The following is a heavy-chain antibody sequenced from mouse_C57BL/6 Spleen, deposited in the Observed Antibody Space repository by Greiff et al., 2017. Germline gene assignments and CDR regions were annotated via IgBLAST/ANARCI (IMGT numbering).Heavy chain of an antibody. CDR1: GYTFTDYY. CDR2: IFPGSGST. V-gene: IGHV1-75*01. J-gene: IGHJ2*01. CDR3: ARSYYGYYFDY. Sequence: QVQLQQSGPELVKPGASVKISCKASGYTFTDYYINWVKQRPGQGLEWIGWIFPGSGSTYYNEKFKGKATLTVYKSSSTAYMLLIILTSEYSAVYFCARSYYGYYFDYWGQGTTLTVSS. D-gene: IGHD2-9*01.